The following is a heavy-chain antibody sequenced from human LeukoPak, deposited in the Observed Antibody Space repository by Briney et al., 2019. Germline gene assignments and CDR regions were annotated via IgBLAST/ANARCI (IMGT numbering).Heavy chain of an antibody. Sequence: GGSLRLSCAASGFTFSSYAMSWIRQAPGKGLEWVSAISGSGGSTYYADSVKGRFTISRDNSKNTLYLQMNSLRAEDTAVYYCAKGGGLSGWYDFDYWGQGTLVTVSS. V-gene: IGHV3-23*01. D-gene: IGHD6-19*01. CDR2: ISGSGGST. CDR3: AKGGGLSGWYDFDY. J-gene: IGHJ4*02. CDR1: GFTFSSYA.